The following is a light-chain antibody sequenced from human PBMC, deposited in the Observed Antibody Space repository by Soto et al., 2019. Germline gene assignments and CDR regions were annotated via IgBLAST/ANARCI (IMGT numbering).Light chain of an antibody. J-gene: IGKJ1*01. CDR2: GAS. CDR1: QGIRYA. V-gene: IGKV1-17*01. CDR3: QQYNSYVWT. Sequence: DIQMTQSPSSLSASVGDRVTITCRASQGIRYALGWYQQKPGTAPKRLIYGASILQNGVPSRFGGSGSGTEFTLTISSLQPEDFAAYYCQQYNSYVWTFGQGTKVDI.